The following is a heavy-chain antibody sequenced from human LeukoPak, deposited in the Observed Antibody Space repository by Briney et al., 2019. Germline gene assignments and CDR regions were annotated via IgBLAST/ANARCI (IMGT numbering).Heavy chain of an antibody. J-gene: IGHJ4*02. CDR1: GYTFTSYY. Sequence: ASVKVSCKASGYTFTSYYMHWVRQAPGQGLEWMGIINPSGGSTSYAQKFQGRVTMTRDTSTSTAYMELSSLRSEDTAVYYCALAEYYDFWSGYYTKWGQGTLVTVSS. CDR3: ALAEYYDFWSGYYTK. D-gene: IGHD3-3*01. CDR2: INPSGGST. V-gene: IGHV1-46*01.